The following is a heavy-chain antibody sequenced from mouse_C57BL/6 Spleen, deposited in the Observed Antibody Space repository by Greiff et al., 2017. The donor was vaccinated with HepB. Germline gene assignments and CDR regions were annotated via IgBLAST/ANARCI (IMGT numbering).Heavy chain of an antibody. CDR2: IYPRSGNT. CDR3: ARVGTAQATTFAY. CDR1: GYTFTSYG. D-gene: IGHD3-2*02. Sequence: QVQLKESGAELARPGASVKLSCKASGYTFTSYGISWVKQRTGQGLEWIGEIYPRSGNTYYNEKFKGKATLTADKSSSTAYMELRSLTSEDSAVYFCARVGTAQATTFAYWGQGTLVTVSA. J-gene: IGHJ3*01. V-gene: IGHV1-81*01.